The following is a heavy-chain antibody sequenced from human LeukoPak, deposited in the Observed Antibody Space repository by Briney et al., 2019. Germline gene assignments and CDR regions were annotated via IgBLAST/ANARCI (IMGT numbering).Heavy chain of an antibody. CDR3: ARDGLRYFDWPRNWFDP. D-gene: IGHD3-9*01. CDR2: IYYSDNT. V-gene: IGHV4-59*12. Sequence: SETLSLTCTVSGGSISGYYWTWFRQPPGKRLEWIGYIYYSDNTNYNPSLKSRVTISIDTSKNQFSLKVRSVTAADTAVYYCARDGLRYFDWPRNWFDPWGQGTLVTVSS. J-gene: IGHJ5*02. CDR1: GGSISGYY.